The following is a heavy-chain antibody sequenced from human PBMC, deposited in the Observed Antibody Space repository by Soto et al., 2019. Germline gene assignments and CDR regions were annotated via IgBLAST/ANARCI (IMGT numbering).Heavy chain of an antibody. CDR1: GGSVSSSNYY. CDR2: VHYSGIT. V-gene: IGHV4-39*01. CDR3: ARLGSFIVVPHDIDY. J-gene: IGHJ4*02. Sequence: SETLSLTCTVSGGSVSSSNYYWGWIRQPPGKGLEWIASVHYSGITYYNPSLKSRVTVSVDTSKNQFSVKLSSVNTADTAVYYCARLGSFIVVPHDIDYWGQGTLVTVSS. D-gene: IGHD2-2*01.